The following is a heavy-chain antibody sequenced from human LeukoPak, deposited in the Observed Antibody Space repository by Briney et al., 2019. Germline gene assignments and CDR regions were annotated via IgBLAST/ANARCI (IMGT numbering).Heavy chain of an antibody. CDR1: GGSISSSSYY. CDR3: ARVWFRTSGWFDP. J-gene: IGHJ5*02. V-gene: IGHV4-39*01. CDR2: IYYSGST. Sequence: SGTLSLTCTVSGGSISSSSYYWGWIRQPPGKGLDWIGRIYYSGSTYYNPSLQSRVIISVDTSKNQFSLQLSSVTAADTAVYYCARVWFRTSGWFDPWGQGTLVTVSS. D-gene: IGHD3-10*01.